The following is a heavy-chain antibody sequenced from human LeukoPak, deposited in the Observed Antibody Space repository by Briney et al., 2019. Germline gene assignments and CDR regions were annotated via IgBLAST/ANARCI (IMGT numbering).Heavy chain of an antibody. Sequence: GGSLRLSCAASGFTFSSYAMSWVRQAPGKGLEWVSAISGSGGSTYYADSVKGRFTISRDNSKNTLYLQMNSLRAEDTAVYYCAKARYCSGGSCPDDYWGQGTLVTVSS. D-gene: IGHD2-15*01. J-gene: IGHJ4*02. CDR1: GFTFSSYA. CDR2: ISGSGGST. CDR3: AKARYCSGGSCPDDY. V-gene: IGHV3-23*01.